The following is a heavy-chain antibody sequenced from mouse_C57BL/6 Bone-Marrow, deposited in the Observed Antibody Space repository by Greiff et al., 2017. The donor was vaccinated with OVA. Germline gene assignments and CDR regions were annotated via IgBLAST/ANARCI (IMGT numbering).Heavy chain of an antibody. Sequence: QVHVKQPGAELVMPGASVKLSCKASGYTFTSYWMHWVKQRPGQGLEWIGEIDPSDSYTNYNQKFKGKSTLTVDKSSSTAYMQLSSLTSEDSAVYYCARSHYYGSSSYYFDYWGQGTTLTVSS. CDR2: IDPSDSYT. V-gene: IGHV1-69*01. D-gene: IGHD1-1*01. CDR3: ARSHYYGSSSYYFDY. J-gene: IGHJ2*01. CDR1: GYTFTSYW.